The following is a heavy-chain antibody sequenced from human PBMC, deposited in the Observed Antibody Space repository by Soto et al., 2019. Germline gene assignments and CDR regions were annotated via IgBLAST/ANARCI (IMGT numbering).Heavy chain of an antibody. CDR3: TRRSCTSGGFYSDFDP. Sequence: EVQLVESGGGLVQPGGSLKLSCAASGFTLSGFDIHRVRQASGEGLEWVGRIKTKVESYATGVAASVQGRFTISRDDSKNTAYLEMNSLKSEDTAVYYCTRRSCTSGGFYSDFDPWGQGTLVTVSS. J-gene: IGHJ5*02. V-gene: IGHV3-73*01. D-gene: IGHD2-15*01. CDR2: IKTKVESYAT. CDR1: GFTLSGFD.